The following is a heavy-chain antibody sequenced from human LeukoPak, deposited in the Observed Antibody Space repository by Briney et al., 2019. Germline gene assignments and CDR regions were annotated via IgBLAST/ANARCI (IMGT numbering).Heavy chain of an antibody. Sequence: PGGSLRLSCAASGLTFSDYYMSWIRQAPGKGLEWVSYISSSGSTIYYADSVKGRFTISRDNAKNSLYLQMNSLRAEDTAVYYCASRFGYSYGYPFDYWGQGTLVTVSS. J-gene: IGHJ4*02. CDR2: ISSSGSTI. CDR3: ASRFGYSYGYPFDY. V-gene: IGHV3-11*01. D-gene: IGHD5-18*01. CDR1: GLTFSDYY.